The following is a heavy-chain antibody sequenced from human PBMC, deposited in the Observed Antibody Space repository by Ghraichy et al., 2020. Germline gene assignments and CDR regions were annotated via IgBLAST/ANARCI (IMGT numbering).Heavy chain of an antibody. CDR1: GYTFTHYG. V-gene: IGHV1-18*01. CDR2: ISAYNGYT. Sequence: APVKVSCKASGYTFTHYGISWVRQAPGQGLEWMGWISAYNGYTSYAHKFQHRLTMTTDTSTETAYMDLGSLRSDDSAVYYCARGGDTTFGVVITPHFDHWGQGTVVTVSS. CDR3: ARGGDTTFGVVITPHFDH. D-gene: IGHD3-3*01. J-gene: IGHJ4*02.